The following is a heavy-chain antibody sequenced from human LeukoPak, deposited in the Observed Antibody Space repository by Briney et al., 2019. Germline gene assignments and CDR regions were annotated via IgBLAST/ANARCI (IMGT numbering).Heavy chain of an antibody. J-gene: IGHJ4*02. Sequence: SVKVSCKASGGTFSSYAISCVRQAPGQGLEWMGRIIPIFGTANYAQKFQGRVTITTDESTSTAYMELSSLRSEDTAVYYCARDSGYDLGYFDYWGQGTLVTVSS. CDR3: ARDSGYDLGYFDY. CDR1: GGTFSSYA. D-gene: IGHD5-12*01. CDR2: IIPIFGTA. V-gene: IGHV1-69*05.